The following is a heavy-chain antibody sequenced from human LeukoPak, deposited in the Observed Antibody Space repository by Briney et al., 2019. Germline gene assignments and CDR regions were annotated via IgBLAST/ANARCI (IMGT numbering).Heavy chain of an antibody. CDR1: GFTFSSYE. CDR2: ISSSGSTI. D-gene: IGHD4-17*01. CDR3: AKHRIQGTVTTCDY. V-gene: IGHV3-48*03. J-gene: IGHJ4*02. Sequence: GGSLRLSCAASGFTFSSYEMNWVRQAPGKGLEWVSYISSSGSTIYYADSVKGRFTISRDNSKNTLYLQMNSLRAEDTAVYYCAKHRIQGTVTTCDYWGRGTLVTVSS.